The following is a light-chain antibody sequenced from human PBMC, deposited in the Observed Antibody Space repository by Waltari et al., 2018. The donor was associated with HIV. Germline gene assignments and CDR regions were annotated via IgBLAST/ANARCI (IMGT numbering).Light chain of an antibody. Sequence: DIQMTLFPSPLSPPVGDRVTVSCRANQTISKFLNCYQHKAGEAPNLLISSASNLHGGVPSRFGGGGSGTDFALTITTLQPEDFAVYYCQQTHSAPWTFGQGT. V-gene: IGKV1-39*01. CDR1: QTISKF. CDR3: QQTHSAPWT. CDR2: SAS. J-gene: IGKJ1*01.